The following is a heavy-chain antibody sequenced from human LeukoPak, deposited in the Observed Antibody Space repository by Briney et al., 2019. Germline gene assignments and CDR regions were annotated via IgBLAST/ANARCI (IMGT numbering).Heavy chain of an antibody. CDR2: IYYSGTT. CDR1: GGSISSYY. CDR3: ARLRDQYSHFDY. J-gene: IGHJ4*02. V-gene: IGHV4-59*01. D-gene: IGHD5-18*01. Sequence: SETLSLTCTVSGGSISSYYWTWIRQPPGKGLEWIGYIYYSGTTNYNPSLKSRVTISVDTSKNKFSLKLSSVTAADTAVYYCARLRDQYSHFDYWGQGTLVTVSS.